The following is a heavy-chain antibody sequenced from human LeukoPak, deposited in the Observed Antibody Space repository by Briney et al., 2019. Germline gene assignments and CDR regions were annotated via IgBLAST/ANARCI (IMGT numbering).Heavy chain of an antibody. CDR2: IIPIFGTA. D-gene: IGHD2-2*01. V-gene: IGHV1-69*01. CDR1: GGTFSSYA. J-gene: IGHJ6*03. Sequence: SVKVSCKASGGTFSSYAISWVRQAPGQGLEWMGGIIPIFGTAISAQKFQGRVTITADESTSTAYMELSSLRSEDTAVYYCARGGRYCSSTSCYLKGYYYYYYMDVWGKGTTVTVSS. CDR3: ARGGRYCSSTSCYLKGYYYYYYMDV.